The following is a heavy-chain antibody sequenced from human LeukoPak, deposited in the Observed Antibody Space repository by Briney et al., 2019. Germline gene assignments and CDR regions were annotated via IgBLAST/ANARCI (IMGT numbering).Heavy chain of an antibody. Sequence: GGSLRLSCAASGFTFNDYYMTWIRQAPGKGLECVSYISSSGNTIFYAGSVKGRFTISRDNAKNSLYLEMNSLRDEDTALYYCARGVRGYSRGPRFDQWGQGTLVTVSS. D-gene: IGHD5-18*01. CDR1: GFTFNDYY. J-gene: IGHJ4*02. CDR2: ISSSGNTI. V-gene: IGHV3-11*04. CDR3: ARGVRGYSRGPRFDQ.